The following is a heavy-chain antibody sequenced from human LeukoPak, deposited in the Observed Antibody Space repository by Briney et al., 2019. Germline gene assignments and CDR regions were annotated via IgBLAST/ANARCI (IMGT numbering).Heavy chain of an antibody. Sequence: GGSLRLSCAASGFIVSGNHMSWVRQAPGKGLEWVSVIYSGGSTYYADSVKGRFTISRDNSKNTLYLEVNSLRPEDTAVYYCARDYRSSSTSPRDDYWGQGTLVTVSS. CDR2: IYSGGST. J-gene: IGHJ4*02. D-gene: IGHD2-2*01. V-gene: IGHV3-53*01. CDR3: ARDYRSSSTSPRDDY. CDR1: GFIVSGNH.